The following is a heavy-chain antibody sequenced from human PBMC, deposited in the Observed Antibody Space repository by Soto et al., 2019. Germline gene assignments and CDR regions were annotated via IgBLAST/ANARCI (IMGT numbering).Heavy chain of an antibody. V-gene: IGHV5-10-1*01. CDR2: INPSDSQT. CDR3: ARQMGDSPFSWFAP. D-gene: IGHD3-16*01. J-gene: IGHJ5*02. CDR1: GYSFTSNW. Sequence: GESLKISCTASGYSFTSNWINWVRQTPGKGLEWIGRINPSDSQTNYGPSFEGRVTLSVDKSITTAYLHWSSLQSSDTAIYYCARQMGDSPFSWFAPWGQGPQVPVSS.